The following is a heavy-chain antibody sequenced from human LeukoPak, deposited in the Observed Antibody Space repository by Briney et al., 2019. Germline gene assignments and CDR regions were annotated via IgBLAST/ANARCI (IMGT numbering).Heavy chain of an antibody. CDR3: ARVGFTFGGVDY. V-gene: IGHV3-23*01. CDR2: ISGSGGST. Sequence: GGSLRLSCAASGFTFSSYAMSWVRQAPGKGLEWVSAISGSGGSTYYADSVKGRFTISRDNAKNSLYLQMNSLRAGDTAVYYCARVGFTFGGVDYWGQGTLVTVSS. CDR1: GFTFSSYA. D-gene: IGHD3-16*01. J-gene: IGHJ4*02.